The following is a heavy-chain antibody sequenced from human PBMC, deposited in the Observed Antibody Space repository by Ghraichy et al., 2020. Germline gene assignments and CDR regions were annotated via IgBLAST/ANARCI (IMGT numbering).Heavy chain of an antibody. CDR1: SGSFSGYY. CDR3: ARKNYDFWSGFGQVVRYYFDF. J-gene: IGHJ4*02. D-gene: IGHD3-3*01. Sequence: SETLSLTCAVYSGSFSGYYWSWIRQPPGKGLEWIGEINHSGSTNYNPSLKSRVTISVDTSKNQFSLKLSSVTAADTAVYYCARKNYDFWSGFGQVVRYYFDFWGQGTLVTVSS. CDR2: INHSGST. V-gene: IGHV4-34*01.